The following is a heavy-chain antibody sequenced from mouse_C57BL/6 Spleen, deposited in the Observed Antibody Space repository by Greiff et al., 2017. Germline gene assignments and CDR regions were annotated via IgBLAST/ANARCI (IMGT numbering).Heavy chain of an antibody. D-gene: IGHD1-1*01. Sequence: VQLQQPGAELVRPGSSVKLSCKASGYTFTSYWMDWVKQRPGQGLEWIGNIYPSDSETHYNQKFKDKATLTVDKSSSTAYMQLSSLTSEDSALYCCARYYYGRFDYWCQGTSLTVSS. CDR3: ARYYYGRFDY. CDR1: GYTFTSYW. V-gene: IGHV1-61*01. J-gene: IGHJ2*02. CDR2: IYPSDSET.